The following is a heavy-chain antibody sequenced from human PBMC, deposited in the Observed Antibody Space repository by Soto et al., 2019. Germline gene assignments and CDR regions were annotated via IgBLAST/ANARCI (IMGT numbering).Heavy chain of an antibody. CDR1: GFTFSSYA. V-gene: IGHV3-23*01. Sequence: GGSLRLSCAASGFTFSSYAMSWVRQAPGKGLEWVSAISGSGGSSYYADSVKGRFTNSRDNSKTTLYLQMNSLRAEDTALYYCAKGHSGWYRFDYWGQGTLVTVSS. J-gene: IGHJ4*02. D-gene: IGHD6-19*01. CDR3: AKGHSGWYRFDY. CDR2: ISGSGGSS.